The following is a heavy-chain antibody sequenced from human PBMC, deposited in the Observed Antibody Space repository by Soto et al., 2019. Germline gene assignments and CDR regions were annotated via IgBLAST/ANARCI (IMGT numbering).Heavy chain of an antibody. D-gene: IGHD3-9*01. J-gene: IGHJ4*02. Sequence: SVKVSCKASGFTFTSSAVQWVRQARGQRLEWIGWIVVGSGNTNYAQKFQERVTITRDMSTSTAYMELSSLRSEDTAVYYCAADSYDILTGYYTPFDYWGQGTMVTVSS. CDR1: GFTFTSSA. CDR3: AADSYDILTGYYTPFDY. CDR2: IVVGSGNT. V-gene: IGHV1-58*01.